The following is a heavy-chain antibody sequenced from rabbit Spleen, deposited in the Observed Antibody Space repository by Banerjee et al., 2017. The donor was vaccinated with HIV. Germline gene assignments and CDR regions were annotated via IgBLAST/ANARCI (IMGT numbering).Heavy chain of an antibody. CDR1: GVSFSANSY. V-gene: IGHV1S40*01. CDR2: IDPVFGIT. Sequence: QSLEESGGDLVKPGASLTLTCTASGVSFSANSYICWVRQAPGKGLEWIGYIDPVFGITYYANWVNGRFTISSHNAQNTLFLQLNSLTAADTAIYFCVREVAAKFNLWGPGTLVTVS. CDR3: VREVAAKFNL. J-gene: IGHJ4*01. D-gene: IGHD4-1*01.